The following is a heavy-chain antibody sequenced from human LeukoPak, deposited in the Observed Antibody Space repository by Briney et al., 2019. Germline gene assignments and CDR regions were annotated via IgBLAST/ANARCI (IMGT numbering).Heavy chain of an antibody. Sequence: TGGSLRLSCAASGFTFSSYGMHWVRQAPGKGLEWVAVISYDGSNKYYADSVKGRFTISRDNSKNTVYLQMNSLRVEDTAMYYCTRGGSVPATRSFDYWGQGTLVTVSS. CDR3: TRGGSVPATRSFDY. CDR1: GFTFSSYG. V-gene: IGHV3-30*03. D-gene: IGHD6-19*01. CDR2: ISYDGSNK. J-gene: IGHJ4*02.